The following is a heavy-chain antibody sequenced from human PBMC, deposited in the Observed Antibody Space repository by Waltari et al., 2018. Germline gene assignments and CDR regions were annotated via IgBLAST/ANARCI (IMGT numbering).Heavy chain of an antibody. V-gene: IGHV3-30*02. CDR1: ALPLRNFG. J-gene: IGHJ4*02. D-gene: IGHD2-21*02. CDR3: ANNPYCFNGHCLREFDY. CDR2: LHYEGYDT. Sequence: QVQLVESGGRVVQPGGALRLSWPASALPLRNFGIHCVRQAPGKGLESVAFLHYEGYDTFYADSVKGRFTISRDTSTNTLFLLMNSLRPEDTAVYYCANNPYCFNGHCLREFDYWGQGTLVTVSS.